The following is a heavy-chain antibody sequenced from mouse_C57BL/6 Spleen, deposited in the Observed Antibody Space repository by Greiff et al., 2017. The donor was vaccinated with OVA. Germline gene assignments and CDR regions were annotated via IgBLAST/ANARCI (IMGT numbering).Heavy chain of an antibody. V-gene: IGHV1-69*01. CDR3: ARATTVVRYFDV. J-gene: IGHJ1*03. CDR2: IDPSDSYT. Sequence: QVHVKQPGAELVMPGASVKLSCKASGYTFTSYWMHWVKQRPGQGLEWIGEIDPSDSYTNYNQKFKGKSTLTVDKSSSTAYMQLSSLTSEDSAVYYCARATTVVRYFDVWGTGTTVTVSS. CDR1: GYTFTSYW. D-gene: IGHD1-1*01.